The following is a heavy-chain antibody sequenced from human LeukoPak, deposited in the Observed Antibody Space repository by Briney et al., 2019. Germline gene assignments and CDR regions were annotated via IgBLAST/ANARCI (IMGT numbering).Heavy chain of an antibody. CDR1: GTTFDRYS. D-gene: IGHD5-12*01. CDR2: ISSGSNTR. J-gene: IGHJ6*03. V-gene: IGHV3-48*04. Sequence: GGSLRLSCVAYGTTFDRYSMDWVRQAPGKGLEWVSYISSGSNTRLYAESVEGRFTISRDNSNDSLFLQMNSLRAEDSAVYYCARERYLPSGGYYYMDVWGKGTTVTVPS. CDR3: ARERYLPSGGYYYMDV.